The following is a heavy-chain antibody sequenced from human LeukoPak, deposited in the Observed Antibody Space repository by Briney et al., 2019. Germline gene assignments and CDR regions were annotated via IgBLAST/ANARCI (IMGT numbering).Heavy chain of an antibody. CDR2: ISIYNGNT. CDR3: ARITYDFWSGYYMPDDP. CDR1: GYTFTSYG. V-gene: IGHV1-18*01. J-gene: IGHJ5*02. D-gene: IGHD3-3*01. Sequence: ASVKVSCKASGYTFTSYGISWVRQAPGQGLEGMGWISIYNGNTDYAQKLRGRVTMTTDTSTSTAYMELRSLRSDDTAVYYCARITYDFWSGYYMPDDPWGQGTLVTVSS.